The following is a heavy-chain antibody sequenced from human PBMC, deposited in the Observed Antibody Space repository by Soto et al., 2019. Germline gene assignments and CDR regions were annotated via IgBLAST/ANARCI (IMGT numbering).Heavy chain of an antibody. J-gene: IGHJ4*02. Sequence: LRLSCAASGFTFSSYAMSWVRQAPGKGLEWVSAISGGGGSTYYADSVKGRFTISRDNSKNTLYLQMNSLRAEDTAVYYCAKDRRAAAGLFDYWGQGTLVTVSS. V-gene: IGHV3-23*01. CDR1: GFTFSSYA. D-gene: IGHD6-13*01. CDR3: AKDRRAAAGLFDY. CDR2: ISGGGGST.